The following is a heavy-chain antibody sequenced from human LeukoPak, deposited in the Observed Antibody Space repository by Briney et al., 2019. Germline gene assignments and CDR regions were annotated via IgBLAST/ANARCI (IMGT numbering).Heavy chain of an antibody. CDR3: ARAVGSTDYYGVDV. CDR1: GYTFTDHG. J-gene: IGHJ6*02. D-gene: IGHD3-10*01. CDR2: MSVFNGYT. V-gene: IGHV1-18*01. Sequence: ASVKVSCKASGYTFTDHGITWVQQARGQGFEWMGWMSVFNGYTKYAEGFQGRVTMTTDTSTRTAHMEMRGLRSDDTAMYYCARAVGSTDYYGVDVWGQGTTVTVS.